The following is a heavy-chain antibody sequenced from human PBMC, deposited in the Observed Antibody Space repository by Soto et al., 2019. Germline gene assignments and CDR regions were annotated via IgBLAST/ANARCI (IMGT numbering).Heavy chain of an antibody. D-gene: IGHD1-26*01. V-gene: IGHV3-30*18. CDR3: AKDRGSGGPAWFDP. Sequence: QVQLVESGGGVVQPGRSLRLSCAASGFTFSSFGMHWVRQAPGKGLDWVAVISNDGSYKYYADSVKGRFTISRDNSKNTLYLQTNSLRAEDTAVYYCAKDRGSGGPAWFDPWGQGALVTVSS. J-gene: IGHJ5*02. CDR1: GFTFSSFG. CDR2: ISNDGSYK.